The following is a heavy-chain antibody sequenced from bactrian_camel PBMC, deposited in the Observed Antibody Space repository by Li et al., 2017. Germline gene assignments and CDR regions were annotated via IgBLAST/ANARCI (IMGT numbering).Heavy chain of an antibody. CDR2: IYTGRTST. CDR3: AAAPVSPYNCYSGSWSVGMFHY. V-gene: IGHV3S54*01. J-gene: IGHJ4*01. D-gene: IGHD3*01. CDR1: GRGDSNHC. Sequence: QLVESGGGSVQAGGSLRLSCAVSGRGDSNHCMGWFRQAPEKEREGVATIYTGRTSTYYVDSVEGRFTISQDNAKNTLYLQMNSLKPEDTAMYYCAAAPVSPYNCYSGSWSVGMFHYWGQGTQVTVS.